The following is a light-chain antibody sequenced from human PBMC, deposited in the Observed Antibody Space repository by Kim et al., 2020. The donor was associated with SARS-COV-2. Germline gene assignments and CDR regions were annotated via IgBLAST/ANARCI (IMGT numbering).Light chain of an antibody. CDR2: DVS. V-gene: IGLV2-14*01. CDR3: SSYTSSSTYV. J-gene: IGLJ1*01. CDR1: SSDVGGYNY. Sequence: QSALTQPASVSGSPGQSITISCTGTSSDVGGYNYVSWYQQHPGKAPKLMIYDVSKRPSGVSNRFSGPKSGNTASLTISGLQAEDEADYYSSSYTSSSTYVFGTGTKVTVL.